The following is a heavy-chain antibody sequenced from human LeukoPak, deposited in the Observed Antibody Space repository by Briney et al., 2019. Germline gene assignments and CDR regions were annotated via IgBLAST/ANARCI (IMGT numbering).Heavy chain of an antibody. CDR3: ARERGGYAARVDY. Sequence: SGGSLRLSCAASGFTFSSYWMHWVRQAPGKGLVWVSRINSDGSSTSYADSVKGRFTISRDNAKNTLYLQMNSLRAEDTAVYYCARERGGYAARVDYWGQGTLVTVSS. V-gene: IGHV3-74*01. J-gene: IGHJ4*02. CDR2: INSDGSST. D-gene: IGHD5-12*01. CDR1: GFTFSSYW.